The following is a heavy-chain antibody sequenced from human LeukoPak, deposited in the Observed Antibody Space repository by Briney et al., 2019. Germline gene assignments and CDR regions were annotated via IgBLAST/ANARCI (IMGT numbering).Heavy chain of an antibody. CDR2: IYPTGST. J-gene: IGHJ5*02. Sequence: SETLSLTCTVSGGSISSYYWSWIRQPAGKGLEWIGRIYPTGSTNYNPSLKSRVTMSVDASEKQLSLKLSSVTAADTAVYYCARDSKYDSTGHTPWGQGYLVTVSS. V-gene: IGHV4-4*07. CDR3: ARDSKYDSTGHTP. D-gene: IGHD3-22*01. CDR1: GGSISSYY.